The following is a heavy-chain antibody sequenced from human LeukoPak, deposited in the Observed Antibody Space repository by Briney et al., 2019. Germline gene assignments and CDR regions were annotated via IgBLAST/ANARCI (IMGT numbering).Heavy chain of an antibody. J-gene: IGHJ4*02. V-gene: IGHV3-23*01. Sequence: GGSLRLSRAASGFTFSSYAMSWVRQAPGKGLEWVSAISGSGGTTYYADSVKGRFTISRDNPKDTLYLQMNSLRAEDTAVYYCAKDQSSGSPYYFDYWGQGTLVTVSS. CDR2: ISGSGGTT. CDR3: AKDQSSGSPYYFDY. CDR1: GFTFSSYA. D-gene: IGHD3-10*01.